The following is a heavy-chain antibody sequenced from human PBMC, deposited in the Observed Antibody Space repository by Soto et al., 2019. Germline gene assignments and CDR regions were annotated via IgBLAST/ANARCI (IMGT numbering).Heavy chain of an antibody. D-gene: IGHD3-10*01. CDR1: GGTFSSYA. V-gene: IGHV1-2*04. Sequence: PGASVKVSCKASGGTFSSYAISWVRQAPGQGLEWMGWINPNSGGTNYAQKFQGWVTMTRDTSISTAYMELSRLRSDDTAVYYCARGGVGPLAFDIWGQGTMVTVSS. J-gene: IGHJ3*02. CDR3: ARGGVGPLAFDI. CDR2: INPNSGGT.